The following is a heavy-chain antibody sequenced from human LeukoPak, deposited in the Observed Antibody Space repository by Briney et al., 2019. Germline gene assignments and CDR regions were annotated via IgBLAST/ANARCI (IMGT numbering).Heavy chain of an antibody. CDR3: ARMQYYDFWSGTPYYYYYMDV. D-gene: IGHD3-3*01. CDR2: MNPNSGNT. Sequence: ASVKVSGKASGYTFTSYDINWGRQATGQGLEWRGWMNPNSGNTGYAQKFQGRVTITRNTSISTAYMELSSLRSEDTAVYYCARMQYYDFWSGTPYYYYYMDVWRKGTTVTVSS. CDR1: GYTFTSYD. J-gene: IGHJ6*03. V-gene: IGHV1-8*03.